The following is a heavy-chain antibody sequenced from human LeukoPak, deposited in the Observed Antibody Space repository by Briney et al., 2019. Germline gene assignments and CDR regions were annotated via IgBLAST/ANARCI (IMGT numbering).Heavy chain of an antibody. CDR1: GGFISNYY. Sequence: RPSETLSLTCTVSGGFISNYYWSWIRQPAGKGPEWIGRIYSTGSTNYNPSLKSRVTMSLDTSKNQFSPSLSSVTAADTAVYYCARGGVATNVKNWGQGTLVTVSS. CDR3: ARGGVATNVKN. J-gene: IGHJ4*02. V-gene: IGHV4-4*07. D-gene: IGHD5-12*01. CDR2: IYSTGST.